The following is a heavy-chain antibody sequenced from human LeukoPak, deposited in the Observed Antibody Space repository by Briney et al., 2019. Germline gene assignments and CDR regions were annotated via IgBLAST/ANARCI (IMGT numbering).Heavy chain of an antibody. CDR2: IYTSGST. V-gene: IGHV4-4*07. D-gene: IGHD1-1*01. Sequence: PSETLSLTCTVSGGSISTYYWSWIRQPAGKGLEWIGRIYTSGSTNYNPSLNGRVSKSRDTTKNLFSLRLRSVTAADTAVYFCARGRVSSSTWYSTYYYYFYMDVWGKGTTVTVSS. J-gene: IGHJ6*03. CDR3: ARGRVSSSTWYSTYYYYFYMDV. CDR1: GGSISTYY.